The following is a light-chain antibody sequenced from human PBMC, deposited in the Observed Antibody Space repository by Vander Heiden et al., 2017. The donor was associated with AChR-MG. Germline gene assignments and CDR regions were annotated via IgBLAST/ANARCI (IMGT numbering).Light chain of an antibody. CDR1: NSNVGSYP. J-gene: IGLJ2*01. V-gene: IGLV1-44*01. CDR3: STWDSSLSAVV. CDR2: GNS. Sequence: QSALTPEASLSGTVGQKVTLSCPGTNSNVGSYPVGWYLQISHGAPKTVMFGNSRPSGIPDRFSASKSGTTASLTISGLQAEDEADYCCSTWDSSLSAVVFGGGTKLTV.